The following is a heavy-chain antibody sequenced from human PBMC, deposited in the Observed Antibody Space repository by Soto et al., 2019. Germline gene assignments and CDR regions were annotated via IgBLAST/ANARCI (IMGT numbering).Heavy chain of an antibody. J-gene: IGHJ4*02. CDR1: GYTFTSYG. Sequence: GASVKVSFKASGYTFTSYGISWLRQAPGQGLEWMGWISAYNGNTNYAQKLQGRVTMTTDTSTSAAYMELRSLRSDDTAVYYCARDSLGPLIDYWGQGTLVTVSS. CDR2: ISAYNGNT. V-gene: IGHV1-18*01. CDR3: ARDSLGPLIDY.